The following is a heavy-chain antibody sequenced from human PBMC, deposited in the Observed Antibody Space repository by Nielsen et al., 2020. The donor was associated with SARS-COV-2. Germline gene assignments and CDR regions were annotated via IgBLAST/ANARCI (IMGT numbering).Heavy chain of an antibody. V-gene: IGHV1-18*01. CDR3: ARIEHDFWSDYSYYYYYGMDV. J-gene: IGHJ6*02. Sequence: ASVKVSCKASGYTFTSYGISWVRQAPGQGLEWMGWISAYNGNTNYAQKLQGRVTMTTDTSTSTAYMELRSLRSDDTAVYYCARIEHDFWSDYSYYYYYGMDVWGQGTTVTVSS. CDR1: GYTFTSYG. D-gene: IGHD3-3*01. CDR2: ISAYNGNT.